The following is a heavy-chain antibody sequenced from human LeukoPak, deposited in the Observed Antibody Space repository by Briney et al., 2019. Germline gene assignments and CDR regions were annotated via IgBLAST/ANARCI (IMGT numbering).Heavy chain of an antibody. CDR2: ISGNNGNT. Sequence: ASVKVSCKASGYTFTNYGISWMRQAPGQGLEWMGWISGNNGNTNYEQKFQGRVTMTRDTSTSTVYMELSSLRSEDTAVYYCASGYGERYYYYMDVWGKGTTVTISS. D-gene: IGHD4-17*01. J-gene: IGHJ6*03. V-gene: IGHV1-18*01. CDR3: ASGYGERYYYYMDV. CDR1: GYTFTNYG.